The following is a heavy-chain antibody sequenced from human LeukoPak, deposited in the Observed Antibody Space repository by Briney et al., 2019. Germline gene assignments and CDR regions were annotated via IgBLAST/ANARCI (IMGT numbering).Heavy chain of an antibody. D-gene: IGHD4/OR15-4a*01. V-gene: IGHV3-30*02. Sequence: PGGSLRLSCAASGFTFSSYGMHWVRQAPGKGLEWVAFIRFDGSNKYYADSVKGRFTISRDNSKNTLYLQMDSLRAEDTAVYYCAKPAASPSNNYYMDVWGKGTTVTVSS. CDR1: GFTFSSYG. CDR3: AKPAASPSNNYYMDV. J-gene: IGHJ6*03. CDR2: IRFDGSNK.